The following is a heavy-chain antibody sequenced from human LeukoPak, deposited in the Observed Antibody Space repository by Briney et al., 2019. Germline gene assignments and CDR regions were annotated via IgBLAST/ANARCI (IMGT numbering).Heavy chain of an antibody. D-gene: IGHD6-13*01. CDR1: GGSISSSSYY. CDR3: ARYSIAATYYFDY. CDR2: IYYSGST. Sequence: SETLSLTCTVSGGSISSSSYYWGWIRQPPGKGLEWIGSIYYSGSTYYNPSLKSRVTISVDTSKNQFSLKLSSVTAADTAVYYCARYSIAATYYFDYWGQGTLVTVSS. V-gene: IGHV4-39*07. J-gene: IGHJ4*02.